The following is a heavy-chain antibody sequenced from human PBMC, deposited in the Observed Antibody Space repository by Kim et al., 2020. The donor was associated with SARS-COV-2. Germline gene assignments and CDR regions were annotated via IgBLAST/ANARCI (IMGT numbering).Heavy chain of an antibody. V-gene: IGHV3-13*04. D-gene: IGHD3-22*01. CDR1: GFTFSSYD. J-gene: IGHJ6*02. CDR3: ARGQLDSSGYSYADNYGMDV. CDR2: IGTAGDT. Sequence: GGSLRLSCAASGFTFSSYDMHWVRQATGKGLEWVSAIGTAGDTYYPGSVKGRFTIPRENAKNSLYLQMNSLGAGDTAVYYCARGQLDSSGYSYADNYGMDVWGQGTTVTVSS.